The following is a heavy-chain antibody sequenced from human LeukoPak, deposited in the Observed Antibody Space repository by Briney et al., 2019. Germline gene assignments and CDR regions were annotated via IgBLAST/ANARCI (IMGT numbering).Heavy chain of an antibody. J-gene: IGHJ5*02. Sequence: SETLSLTCSVSGGSISSSTYYWGWIRQPPGKGLEWIGNIYNSGSTYYNPSLKSRVTISVDTSKNQFSLKLSSVTAADTAVYSCARQAYSSNLGWFDPWGQGTLVTVSS. V-gene: IGHV4-39*01. CDR1: GGSISSSTYY. D-gene: IGHD6-13*01. CDR3: ARQAYSSNLGWFDP. CDR2: IYNSGST.